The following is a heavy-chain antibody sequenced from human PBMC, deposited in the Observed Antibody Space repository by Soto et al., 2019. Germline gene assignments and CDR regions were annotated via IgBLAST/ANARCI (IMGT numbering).Heavy chain of an antibody. D-gene: IGHD2-8*01. CDR3: TKHLSNGSPDY. CDR1: GFTFSSYA. CDR2: ISGSGGGT. Sequence: GGSMKLSCAASGFTFSSYAMTWVRQAPGEGLDWVSLISGSGGGTYYADSVKGRFTISRDNAKNTLYLQMNSLRAEDTAVFYCTKHLSNGSPDYWGQGTLVTVSS. J-gene: IGHJ4*02. V-gene: IGHV3-23*01.